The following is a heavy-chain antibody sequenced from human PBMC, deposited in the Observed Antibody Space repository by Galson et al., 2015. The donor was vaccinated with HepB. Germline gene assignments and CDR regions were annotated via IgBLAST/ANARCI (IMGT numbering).Heavy chain of an antibody. CDR2: INTNTGNP. D-gene: IGHD6-19*01. J-gene: IGHJ5*02. V-gene: IGHV7-4-1*02. CDR3: ARDGGRSGWYPQFWFDP. CDR1: GYTFTSYA. Sequence: SVKVSCKASGYTFTSYAMNWVRQAPGQGLEWMGWINTNTGNPTYAQGFTGRFVFSLDTSVSTAYLQISSLKAEDTAVYYCARDGGRSGWYPQFWFDPWGQGTLVTVSS.